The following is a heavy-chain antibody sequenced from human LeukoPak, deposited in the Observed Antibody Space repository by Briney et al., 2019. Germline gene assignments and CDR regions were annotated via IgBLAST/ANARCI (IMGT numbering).Heavy chain of an antibody. CDR3: ASFYCSGGSCYQYYYYYYMDV. D-gene: IGHD2-15*01. CDR2: IFYRGST. V-gene: IGHV4-39*01. J-gene: IGHJ6*03. CDR1: GGSISSSSYY. Sequence: SETLSLTCIVSGGSISSSSYYWGWIRQPPGKGLEWIGNIFYRGSTYSNPSLKSRVTISVDTSKNQFSLKLSSVTAADTAVYYCASFYCSGGSCYQYYYYYYMDVWGKGTTVTISS.